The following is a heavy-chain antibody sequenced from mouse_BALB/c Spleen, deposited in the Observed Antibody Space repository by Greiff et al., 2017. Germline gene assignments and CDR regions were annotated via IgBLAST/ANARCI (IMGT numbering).Heavy chain of an antibody. CDR1: GFTFSDYY. D-gene: IGHD1-2*01. Sequence: EVQGVESGGGLVKPGGSLKLSCAASGFTFSDYYMYWVRQTPEKRLEWVATISDGGSYTYYPDSVKGRFTISRDNAKNNLYLQMSSLKSEDTAMYYCARDATLGFTTATFDVWGAGTTVTVSS. J-gene: IGHJ1*01. V-gene: IGHV5-4*02. CDR3: ARDATLGFTTATFDV. CDR2: ISDGGSYT.